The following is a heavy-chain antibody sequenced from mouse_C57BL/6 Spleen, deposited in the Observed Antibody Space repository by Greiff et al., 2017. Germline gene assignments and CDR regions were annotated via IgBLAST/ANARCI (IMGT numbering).Heavy chain of an antibody. J-gene: IGHJ1*03. CDR3: ARGGWSEGYFDV. CDR2: ISYSGST. D-gene: IGHD2-3*01. V-gene: IGHV3-1*01. Sequence: EVMLVESGPGMVKPSQSLSLTCTVTGYSITSGYDWHWIRHFPGNKLEWMGYISYSGSTNYNPSLKSRISITHDTSKNHFFLKLNSVTTEDTATYYCARGGWSEGYFDVWGTGTTVTVSS. CDR1: GYSITSGYD.